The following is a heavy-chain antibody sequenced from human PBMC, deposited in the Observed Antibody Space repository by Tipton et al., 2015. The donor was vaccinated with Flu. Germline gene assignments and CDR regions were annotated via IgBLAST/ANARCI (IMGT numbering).Heavy chain of an antibody. Sequence: TLSLTCAVYGGSFSNHYWSWIRPSPREGVGGVGETNHSGSTHYNPSLKSRVTISVATSKSHFSLMLRSVTAADTAVYYCARLSYYDVDLRNFYFDYWGQGALVTVSS. J-gene: IGHJ4*02. CDR2: TNHSGST. CDR1: GGSFSNHY. V-gene: IGHV4-34*01. D-gene: IGHD3-10*02. CDR3: ARLSYYDVDLRNFYFDY.